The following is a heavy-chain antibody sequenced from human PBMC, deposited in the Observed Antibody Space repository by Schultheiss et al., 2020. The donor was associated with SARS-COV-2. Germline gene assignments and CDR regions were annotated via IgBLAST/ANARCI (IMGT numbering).Heavy chain of an antibody. Sequence: SVKVSCKASGGTFSSYAISWVRQAPGQGLEWMGGIIPIFGTANYAQKFQGRVTITADESTSTAYMELSSLRSEDTAVYYCARDSYYGSGKSQHWGQGTLVTVSS. D-gene: IGHD3-10*01. CDR2: IIPIFGTA. J-gene: IGHJ1*01. V-gene: IGHV1-69*13. CDR1: GGTFSSYA. CDR3: ARDSYYGSGKSQH.